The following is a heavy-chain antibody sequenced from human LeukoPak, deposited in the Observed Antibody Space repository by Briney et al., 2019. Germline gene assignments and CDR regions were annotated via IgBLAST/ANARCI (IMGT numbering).Heavy chain of an antibody. CDR3: AKGVSRRSKFWYHWFDP. D-gene: IGHD6-13*01. CDR2: IHPHTGAT. J-gene: IGHJ5*02. CDR1: GYTLTDYY. Sequence: ASVKVSCKASGYTLTDYYLHWVRQAPGQRLEWMGWIHPHTGATQYSQAFKARVSMTTDTSVNTAYLELNRLTSDDTAVYYCAKGVSRRSKFWYHWFDPWGQGTLVTVAA. V-gene: IGHV1-2*02.